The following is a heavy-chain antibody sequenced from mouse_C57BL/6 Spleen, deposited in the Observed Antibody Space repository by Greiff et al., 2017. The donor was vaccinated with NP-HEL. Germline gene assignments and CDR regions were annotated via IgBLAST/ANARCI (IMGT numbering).Heavy chain of an antibody. J-gene: IGHJ4*01. V-gene: IGHV5-6*01. Sequence: VQLKQSGGDLVKPGGSLKLSCAASGFTFSSYGMSWVRQTPDKRLEWVATISSGGSYTYYPDSVKGRFTISRDNAKNTLYLQMSSLKSEDTAMYYCARIYDGYQGAMDYWGQGTSVTVSS. D-gene: IGHD2-3*01. CDR3: ARIYDGYQGAMDY. CDR2: ISSGGSYT. CDR1: GFTFSSYG.